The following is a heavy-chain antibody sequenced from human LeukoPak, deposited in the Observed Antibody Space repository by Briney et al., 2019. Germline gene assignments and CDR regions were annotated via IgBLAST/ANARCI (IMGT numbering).Heavy chain of an antibody. V-gene: IGHV3-33*01. Sequence: PGGSLRLSCAASGFTFSRYGMHWVRQAPGKGLEWVAVIWYDGSNEYYADSVKGRFTIFRDNSKNTLHLQMNSLRAEGTAVYYCARPLVGDALDYWGQGTLVTVSS. CDR2: IWYDGSNE. CDR1: GFTFSRYG. J-gene: IGHJ4*02. CDR3: ARPLVGDALDY. D-gene: IGHD1-26*01.